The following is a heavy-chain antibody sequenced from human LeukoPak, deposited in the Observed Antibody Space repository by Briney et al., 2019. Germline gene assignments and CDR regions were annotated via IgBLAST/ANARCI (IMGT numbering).Heavy chain of an antibody. CDR2: MYSAVGS. J-gene: IGHJ5*02. CDR1: AFTVSSNY. V-gene: IGHV3-66*01. Sequence: GRSLRLSLSPPAFTVSSNYTISVRHAPRKGLECVSVMYSAVGSYYADSLTGRFTISRDTSENMVPLHMNSLRAEDTAVYCCARGVREQYDFSSGQRSWFDPWGQGTLVTVSS. D-gene: IGHD3-3*01. CDR3: ARGVREQYDFSSGQRSWFDP.